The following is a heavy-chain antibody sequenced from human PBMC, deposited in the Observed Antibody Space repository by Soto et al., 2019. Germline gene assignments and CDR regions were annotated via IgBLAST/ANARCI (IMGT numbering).Heavy chain of an antibody. D-gene: IGHD3-22*01. Sequence: EVQLVESGGGLVQPGGSLRLSCAASGFSFSSYSMNWVRQAPGKGLEWVSYVSGGGNTIYYAASVKGRFTISRHNANNALYLQQNSLRAEDTAMYYCARDWDSSGYFWFDPWGQGTQVTVSA. CDR3: ARDWDSSGYFWFDP. CDR1: GFSFSSYS. J-gene: IGHJ5*02. V-gene: IGHV3-48*04. CDR2: VSGGGNTI.